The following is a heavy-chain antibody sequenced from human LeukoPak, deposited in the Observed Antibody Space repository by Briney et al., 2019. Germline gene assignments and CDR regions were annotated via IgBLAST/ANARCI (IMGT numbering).Heavy chain of an antibody. J-gene: IGHJ4*02. Sequence: GGSLRLSCTASGFTFSNYWINWVRQAPGKGLEWVANIKEDGSEKHYVDSVKGRFTISRDSAKNSLYLQMNSLRAEDTALYYCARDKHYYDSSNYVWGQGTLVTVSS. CDR3: ARDKHYYDSSNYV. D-gene: IGHD3-22*01. CDR2: IKEDGSEK. V-gene: IGHV3-7*03. CDR1: GFTFSNYW.